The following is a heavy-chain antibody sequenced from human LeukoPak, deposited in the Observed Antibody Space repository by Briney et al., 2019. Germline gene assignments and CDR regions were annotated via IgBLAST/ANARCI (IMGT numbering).Heavy chain of an antibody. D-gene: IGHD6-13*01. CDR1: GYSFTSYW. CDR2: IYPGDSDT. Sequence: GESLKISCKGSGYSFTSYWIGWVRQMPGKGLEWMGNIYPGDSDTRYSPSFQGQVTISADKSISTAYLQWSSLKASDTAMYYCATRPSYSSSWYWFDPWGQGTLVTVSS. CDR3: ATRPSYSSSWYWFDP. V-gene: IGHV5-51*01. J-gene: IGHJ5*02.